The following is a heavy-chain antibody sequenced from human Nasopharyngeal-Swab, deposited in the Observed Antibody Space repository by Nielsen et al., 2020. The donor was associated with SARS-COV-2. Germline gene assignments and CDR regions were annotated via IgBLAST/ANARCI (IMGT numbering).Heavy chain of an antibody. Sequence: GESLKISCTASGFTFGAYVMTWVRQAPGQGLEWVGYIRGRASGGTTEYAASVKGRFTISRDDSKSIAYLQMNNVKTEDTAVYYCVRDKSRGADAFDIWGQGALVTVSS. D-gene: IGHD3-16*01. V-gene: IGHV3-49*04. CDR2: IRGRASGGTT. CDR1: GFTFGAYV. CDR3: VRDKSRGADAFDI. J-gene: IGHJ3*02.